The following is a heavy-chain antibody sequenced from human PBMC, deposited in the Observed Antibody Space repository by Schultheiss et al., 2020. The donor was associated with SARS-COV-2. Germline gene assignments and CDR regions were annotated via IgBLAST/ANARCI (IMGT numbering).Heavy chain of an antibody. CDR3: ASLYTLGYCSSTSCYSFWSGTGDAFDI. D-gene: IGHD2-2*01. V-gene: IGHV3-30*03. CDR1: GFTFSSYW. J-gene: IGHJ3*02. CDR2: ISYDGSNK. Sequence: GGSLRLSCAASGFTFSSYWMHWVRQAPGKGLEWVAVISYDGSNKYYADSVKGRFTISRDNSKNTLYLQMNSLRAEDTAVYYCASLYTLGYCSSTSCYSFWSGTGDAFDIWGQGTMVTVSS.